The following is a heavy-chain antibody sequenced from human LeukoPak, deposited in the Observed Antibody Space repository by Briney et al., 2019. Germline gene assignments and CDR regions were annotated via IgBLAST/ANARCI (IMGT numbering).Heavy chain of an antibody. V-gene: IGHV4-59*01. J-gene: IGHJ2*01. D-gene: IGHD6-13*01. CDR3: ARFTTVTYSSSWYKSSYWYFDL. Sequence: PSETLSLTCAVSGGSISSYYWSWIRQPPGKGLEWIGYVYYSGSTNYNPSPKSRVTISVDTSKNQFSLKLSSVAAADTAVYYCARFTTVTYSSSWYKSSYWYFDLWGRGTLVTVSS. CDR1: GGSISSYY. CDR2: VYYSGST.